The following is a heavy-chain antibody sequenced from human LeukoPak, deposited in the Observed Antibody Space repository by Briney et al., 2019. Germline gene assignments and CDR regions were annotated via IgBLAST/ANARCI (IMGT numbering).Heavy chain of an antibody. V-gene: IGHV3-23*01. CDR2: ICGNGDTT. J-gene: IGHJ3*02. CDR1: GFTSSSYA. Sequence: QPGGSLRLSCAASGFTSSSYAMNWVRQAPGKGLEWVSSICGNGDTTHYADSVKGRFTISRDHSKNTLYLQMNNLRAEDTAIYFCAKEFGPSCYSASDMWGQGTKVSVSS. D-gene: IGHD2-2*01. CDR3: AKEFGPSCYSASDM.